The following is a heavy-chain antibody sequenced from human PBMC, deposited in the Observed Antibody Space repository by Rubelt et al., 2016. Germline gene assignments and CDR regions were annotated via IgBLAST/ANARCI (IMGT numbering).Heavy chain of an antibody. V-gene: IGHV4-34*02. J-gene: IGHJ5*02. CDR2: ISHSGST. Sequence: QVRPQQWGAGLLKPSETLSLTCAVNGGSFSGHYWTWIRQPPGKGLEWIGEISHSGSTNFNPSLKSRLTISVDTSKKQFSLNLTSVTAADTAGYYCAKIFGYWSGSSCYRWIDPWGQGTLVTVSS. CDR1: GGSFSGHY. D-gene: IGHD2-2*03. CDR3: AKIFGYWSGSSCYRWIDP.